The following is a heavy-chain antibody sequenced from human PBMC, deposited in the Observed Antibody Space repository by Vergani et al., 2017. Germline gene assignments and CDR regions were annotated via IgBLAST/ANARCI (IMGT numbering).Heavy chain of an antibody. J-gene: IGHJ6*02. V-gene: IGHV3-43*01. D-gene: IGHD3-10*01. CDR1: GFTFDDYT. CDR2: ISWDGGST. Sequence: EVQLVESGGVVVQPGGSLRLSCAASGFTFDDYTMHWVRQAPGKGLEWVSLISWDGGSTYYADSVKGRFTISRDNAKNSLYLQMNSLRAEDTAVYYCARDEYYGSGSYYNVDYYYGMDVWGQGTTVTVSS. CDR3: ARDEYYGSGSYYNVDYYYGMDV.